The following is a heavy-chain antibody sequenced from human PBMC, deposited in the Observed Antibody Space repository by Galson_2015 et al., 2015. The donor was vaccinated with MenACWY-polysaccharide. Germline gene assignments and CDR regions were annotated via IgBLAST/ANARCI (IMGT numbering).Heavy chain of an antibody. Sequence: SLRLSCAASGFTFSNYGMHWVRQAPGKGLEWVAVISFHGSNKYYADSVKGRFTISRDNSKSTLYLQMNSLRAEDTAVYYCAKDRYSGHDRIGFFDYWGQGTLVTVSS. D-gene: IGHD5-12*01. CDR2: ISFHGSNK. CDR1: GFTFSNYG. V-gene: IGHV3-30*18. CDR3: AKDRYSGHDRIGFFDY. J-gene: IGHJ4*02.